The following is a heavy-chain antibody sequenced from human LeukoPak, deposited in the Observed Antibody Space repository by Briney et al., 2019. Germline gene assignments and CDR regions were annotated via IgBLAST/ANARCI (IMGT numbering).Heavy chain of an antibody. V-gene: IGHV3-7*01. Sequence: GGSLRLSCAASGFTFSSYWMTWVRQAPGRGLEWVANIKHNGDELNYVDSVEDRFTISRDNAKNSLYLHMTDLRAEDTAVYYCARELRTFDSWGQGTLVTVSS. CDR2: IKHNGDEL. CDR1: GFTFSSYW. J-gene: IGHJ4*02. CDR3: ARELRTFDS. D-gene: IGHD3-16*01.